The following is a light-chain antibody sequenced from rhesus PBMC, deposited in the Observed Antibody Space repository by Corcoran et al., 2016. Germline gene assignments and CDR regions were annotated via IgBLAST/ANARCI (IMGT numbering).Light chain of an antibody. J-gene: IGLJ1*01. CDR1: SSDIGDYDF. CDR2: DVN. CDR3: GFFAGSNSLF. Sequence: QAALTQPRSVSGSPGQSVTISCTGTSSDIGDYDFVSWYQQDPGTAPKLMIFDVNKRPSGVSDRFSGSKSGKTASRTISGLRPEDEADYFCGFFAGSNSLFFGFGTRLTVL. V-gene: IGLV2-32*02.